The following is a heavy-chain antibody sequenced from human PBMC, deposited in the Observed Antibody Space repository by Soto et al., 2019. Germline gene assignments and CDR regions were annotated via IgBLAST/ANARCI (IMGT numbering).Heavy chain of an antibody. J-gene: IGHJ5*02. CDR1: GYASSKYW. D-gene: IGHD1-26*01. CDR2: TNPGDSDT. V-gene: IGHV5-51*01. Sequence: PAESKKISCKASGYASSKYWIGWVRQMPGKGLEWMGITNPGDSDTRYSPSFQGHVTISVEKSISTAYLQWSSLKASDTAMYYCASHVSGNWFDPWGQGTLVTVSS. CDR3: ASHVSGNWFDP.